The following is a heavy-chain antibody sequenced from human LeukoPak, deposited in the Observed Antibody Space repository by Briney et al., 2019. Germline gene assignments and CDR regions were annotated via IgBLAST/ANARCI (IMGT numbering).Heavy chain of an antibody. CDR1: GGPISSYY. J-gene: IGHJ5*02. V-gene: IGHV4-4*09. Sequence: PSETLSLTCTVSGGPISSYYWSWIRQPPGKGLEWIGYIYTSGSTNYNPSLKSRVTISVDTSKNQFSLKLSSVTAADTAVYYCARQTGIAAAGLFDPWGQGTLVTVSS. CDR2: IYTSGST. CDR3: ARQTGIAAAGLFDP. D-gene: IGHD6-13*01.